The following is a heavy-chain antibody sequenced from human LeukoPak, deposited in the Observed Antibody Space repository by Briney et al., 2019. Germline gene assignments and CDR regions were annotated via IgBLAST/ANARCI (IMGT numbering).Heavy chain of an antibody. V-gene: IGHV1-2*02. CDR1: GYTFTGYY. J-gene: IGHJ5*02. CDR2: INPNSGGT. CDR3: ARDGYCSSTSCYSWFDP. D-gene: IGHD2-2*03. Sequence: GASVKVSCKASGYTFTGYYMHWVRQAPGQGPEWMGWINPNSGGTNYAQKFQGRVTMTRDTSISTVYMELSRLRSDDTAVYYCARDGYCSSTSCYSWFDPWGQGTLVTVSS.